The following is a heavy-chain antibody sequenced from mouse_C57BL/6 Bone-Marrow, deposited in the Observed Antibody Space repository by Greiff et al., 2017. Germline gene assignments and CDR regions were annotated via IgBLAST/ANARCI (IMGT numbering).Heavy chain of an antibody. J-gene: IGHJ4*01. V-gene: IGHV1-75*01. CDR2: IFPGSGST. CDR1: GYTFTDYY. D-gene: IGHD2-1*01. Sequence: QVQLQQSGPELVKPGASVKISCKASGYTFTDYYINWVKQRPGQGLEWIGWIFPGSGSTYYNEKFKGKATLTVDKSSSTAYMLLSSLTSEDSAVYFCAREGFYYKGYYAMDYWGQGTSVTVSS. CDR3: AREGFYYKGYYAMDY.